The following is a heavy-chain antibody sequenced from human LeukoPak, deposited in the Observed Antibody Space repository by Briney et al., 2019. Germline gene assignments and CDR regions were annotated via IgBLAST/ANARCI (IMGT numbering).Heavy chain of an antibody. CDR3: ARDFEFGFGELLAAFDI. Sequence: PGGSLRLSCAASGFTFSGYWMTWVRQAPGKGLEWVANIKHDGSEKYYVDSVKGRFTISRDNAKNSLYLQMNSLRAEDTAVYYCARDFEFGFGELLAAFDIWGQGTMVTVSS. CDR2: IKHDGSEK. D-gene: IGHD3-10*01. V-gene: IGHV3-7*01. J-gene: IGHJ3*02. CDR1: GFTFSGYW.